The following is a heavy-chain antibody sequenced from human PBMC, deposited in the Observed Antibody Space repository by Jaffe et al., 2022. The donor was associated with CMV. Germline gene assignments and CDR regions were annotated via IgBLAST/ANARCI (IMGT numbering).Heavy chain of an antibody. J-gene: IGHJ4*02. V-gene: IGHV3-15*01. Sequence: EVQLVESGGGLVKPGGSLRLSCAVSGLTFSNAWMSWVRQAPGKGLEWVGHIKSKIDGGTTDYGAPVKGRFSISRDDSKNMLYLQMDSLKSEDTGVYYCNTDRWQGQRWVPGYYFDYWGQGILVTVSS. D-gene: IGHD1-1*01. CDR1: GLTFSNAW. CDR2: IKSKIDGGTT. CDR3: NTDRWQGQRWVPGYYFDY.